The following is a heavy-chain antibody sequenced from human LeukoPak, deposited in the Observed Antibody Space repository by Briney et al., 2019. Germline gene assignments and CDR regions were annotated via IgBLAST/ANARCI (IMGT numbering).Heavy chain of an antibody. Sequence: PGRSLRLSCAASGFTFSSYAMHWVRQAPGKGLEWVAVISYDGTNKYYADSVKGRFTMSRDNSKNTLYLQMNSLRAEDTAVYYCARDEVVPAATNYYYYYGMDVWGKGTTVTVSS. D-gene: IGHD2-2*01. J-gene: IGHJ6*04. V-gene: IGHV3-30*04. CDR3: ARDEVVPAATNYYYYYGMDV. CDR1: GFTFSSYA. CDR2: ISYDGTNK.